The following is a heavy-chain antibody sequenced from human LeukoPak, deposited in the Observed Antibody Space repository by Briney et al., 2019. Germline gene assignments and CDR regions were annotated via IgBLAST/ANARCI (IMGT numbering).Heavy chain of an antibody. V-gene: IGHV3-74*01. CDR3: AKGGSSSPRSTFDY. Sequence: PGGSLRLSCAASGFTFSSYWMHWVRQAPGKGLVWVSHINGDGSTTIYADSVKGRFTIPRDNAKHTVYLQMNSLRAEDTAVYYCAKGGSSSPRSTFDYWGQGTLLTVSS. J-gene: IGHJ4*02. CDR1: GFTFSSYW. D-gene: IGHD6-13*01. CDR2: INGDGSTT.